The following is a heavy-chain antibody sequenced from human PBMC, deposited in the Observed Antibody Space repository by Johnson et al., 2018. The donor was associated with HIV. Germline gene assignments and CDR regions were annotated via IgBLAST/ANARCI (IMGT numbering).Heavy chain of an antibody. J-gene: IGHJ3*02. V-gene: IGHV3-23*04. CDR2: ISGSGGST. CDR3: AKGKYSGSYYTANDAFYI. D-gene: IGHD1-26*01. CDR1: GFTFSSYA. Sequence: VQLVESGGGVVQPGRSLRLSCAASGFTFSSYAMSWVRQAPGKGLEWVSAISGSGGSTYYADSVKGRFTISRDNSKNTLYLQMNSLRAEDTAVYYCAKGKYSGSYYTANDAFYIWGQGTIVTVSS.